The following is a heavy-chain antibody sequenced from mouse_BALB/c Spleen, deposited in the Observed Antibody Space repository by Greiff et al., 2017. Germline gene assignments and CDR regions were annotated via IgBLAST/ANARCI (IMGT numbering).Heavy chain of an antibody. J-gene: IGHJ2*01. V-gene: IGHV1S22*01. CDR3: TRRGYGSSYDY. Sequence: LKQPGSELVRPGASVKLSCKASGYTFTSYWMHWVKQRPGQGLEWIGNIYPGSGSTNYDEKFKSKATLTVDTSSSTAYMQLSSLTSEDSAVYYCTRRGYGSSYDYWGQGTTLTVSS. D-gene: IGHD1-1*01. CDR2: IYPGSGST. CDR1: GYTFTSYW.